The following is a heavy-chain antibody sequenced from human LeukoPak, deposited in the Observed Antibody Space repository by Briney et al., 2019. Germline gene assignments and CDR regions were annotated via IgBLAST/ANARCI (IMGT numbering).Heavy chain of an antibody. CDR2: TNIDSGAT. V-gene: IGHV1-2*02. CDR1: GYRFIIYY. J-gene: IGHJ5*02. CDR3: ARDRYDNNWSTWFDP. D-gene: IGHD2-2*01. Sequence: ASVKVSCKTSGYRFIIYYIHWVRQAPGQGLEWMGWTNIDSGATKYAQKFQGRVTMTRDTSTSTAYLEVSSLTSDDTAVYYCARDRYDNNWSTWFDPWGQGTLVTVSS.